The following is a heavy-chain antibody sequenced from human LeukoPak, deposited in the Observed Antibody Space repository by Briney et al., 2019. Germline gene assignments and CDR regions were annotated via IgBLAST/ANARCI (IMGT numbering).Heavy chain of an antibody. Sequence: PSETLSLTCTVSGGSISTYYGNWIRQAPGKGLEWIGYIYYSGSTNYNPSLKSRVTMSVDTSRNQFSLKLSSVTAADTAVYYCAGALAPSGWYYWYFDLWGRGTLVTVSS. CDR1: GGSISTYY. D-gene: IGHD6-19*01. CDR3: AGALAPSGWYYWYFDL. V-gene: IGHV4-59*01. CDR2: IYYSGST. J-gene: IGHJ2*01.